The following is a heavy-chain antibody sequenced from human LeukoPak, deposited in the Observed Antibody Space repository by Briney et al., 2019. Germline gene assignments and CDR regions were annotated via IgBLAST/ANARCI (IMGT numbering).Heavy chain of an antibody. J-gene: IGHJ5*02. CDR3: ARLRGATVAHNWFDP. V-gene: IGHV4-59*01. CDR1: GGSISSYY. Sequence: SETLSLTCTVSGGSISSYYWNWIRQPPGKGLEWIGYIYYSGSTNYNPSLKSRVTISVDTSKNQFSLKLSSVTAADTAVYYCARLRGATVAHNWFDPWGQGTLVTVSS. D-gene: IGHD6-19*01. CDR2: IYYSGST.